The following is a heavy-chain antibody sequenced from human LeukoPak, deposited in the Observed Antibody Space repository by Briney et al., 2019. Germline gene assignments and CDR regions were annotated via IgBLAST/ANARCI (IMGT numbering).Heavy chain of an antibody. J-gene: IGHJ4*02. CDR2: ISSSSSYI. V-gene: IGHV3-21*01. CDR3: ARDPKASEYSSTPVDY. D-gene: IGHD6-6*01. CDR1: GFTFSSYS. Sequence: PGGSLRLSCAASGFTFSSYSMNWVRQAPGKGLEWVSSISSSSSYIYYADSVKGRFTISRDNAKNSLYLQMNSLRAEDTAVYYCARDPKASEYSSTPVDYWGQGTLVTVSS.